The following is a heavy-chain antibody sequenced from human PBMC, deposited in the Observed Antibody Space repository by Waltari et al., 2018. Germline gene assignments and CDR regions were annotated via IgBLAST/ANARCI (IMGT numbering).Heavy chain of an antibody. CDR2: ILGSGGST. D-gene: IGHD6-19*01. Sequence: EVQLLESGGGLVQPGGSLRLSCAASGFTFSSYAMSWLRQAPGRGLGWASAILGSGGSTYYADSGKGRFTISRDNSKNTLYLQMNSLRAEDTAVYYCAKCEEWLVPAAFDYWGQGTLVTVSS. V-gene: IGHV3-23*01. CDR3: AKCEEWLVPAAFDY. CDR1: GFTFSSYA. J-gene: IGHJ4*02.